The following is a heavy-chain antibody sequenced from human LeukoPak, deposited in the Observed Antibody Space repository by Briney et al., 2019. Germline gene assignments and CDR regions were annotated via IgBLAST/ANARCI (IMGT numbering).Heavy chain of an antibody. D-gene: IGHD3-10*01. J-gene: IGHJ5*01. V-gene: IGHV4-59*01. CDR1: DGSLSGFY. CDR3: ARDRGSGTLKNWFDS. Sequence: PSETLSLTCTVSDGSLSGFYWTWLRQSPEKGLEWLGYVYYTGSTKYNPSLKSRVTISVDTSKSQFSLKLTSVTAADMAVYYCARDRGSGTLKNWFDSWGQGILVTVSS. CDR2: VYYTGST.